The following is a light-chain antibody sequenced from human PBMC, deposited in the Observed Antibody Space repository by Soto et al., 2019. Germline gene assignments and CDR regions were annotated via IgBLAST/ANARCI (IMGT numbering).Light chain of an antibody. CDR3: QQYGSSPYT. J-gene: IGKJ2*01. CDR2: GAS. Sequence: EIVLTQSPGTCFCPQGEEAPLPAGAVKGVGRGFLAWYQQKPGQAPRLLRYGASSRATGIPDRFSGTGSGTDFTLTISRLEPEDFAVYYCQQYGSSPYTFGLGTKLEIK. V-gene: IGKV3-20*01. CDR1: KGVGRGF.